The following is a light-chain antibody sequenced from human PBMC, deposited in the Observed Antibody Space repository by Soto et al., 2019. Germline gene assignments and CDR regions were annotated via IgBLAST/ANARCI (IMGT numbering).Light chain of an antibody. V-gene: IGKV3-20*01. J-gene: IGKJ3*01. CDR2: HAS. CDR3: QQYGSSPVS. CDR1: QSVSNNY. Sequence: EIVLTQSPGTLSLSPGERATLSCRASQSVSNNYLAWYQQKPGQAPRFLMYHASSRATGTPDRFSGSGSGRDFTLTISRLEPEDYAAYYCQQYGSSPVSFGPGTKVDIK.